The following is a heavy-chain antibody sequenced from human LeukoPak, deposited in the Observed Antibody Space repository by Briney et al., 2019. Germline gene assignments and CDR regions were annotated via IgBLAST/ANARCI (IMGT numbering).Heavy chain of an antibody. CDR3: ARDRRYHDSSGYPTT. J-gene: IGHJ5*02. CDR1: GYTFTSYG. Sequence: ASVKVSCKASGYTFTSYGISWVRQAPGQGLEWMGWISAYNGNTNYAQKLQGRVTMTTDTSTSTAYMELRSLRSDDTAVYYCARDRRYHDSSGYPTTWGQGTLVTVSS. V-gene: IGHV1-18*01. CDR2: ISAYNGNT. D-gene: IGHD3-22*01.